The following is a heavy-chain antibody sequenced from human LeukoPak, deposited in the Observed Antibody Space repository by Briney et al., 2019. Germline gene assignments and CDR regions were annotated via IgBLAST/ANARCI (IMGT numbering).Heavy chain of an antibody. D-gene: IGHD6-13*01. J-gene: IGHJ4*02. CDR1: GGSVSSGSYY. V-gene: IGHV4-61*01. Sequence: PSETLSLTRTVSGGSVSSGSYYWSWIRQPPGKGLEWIAFIYCSGSANYNPSLKSRVTISVDTSKNQFSLKLSSVTAADTAVYYCAEESSSQIYWGQGTLVTVSS. CDR3: AEESSSQIY. CDR2: IYCSGSA.